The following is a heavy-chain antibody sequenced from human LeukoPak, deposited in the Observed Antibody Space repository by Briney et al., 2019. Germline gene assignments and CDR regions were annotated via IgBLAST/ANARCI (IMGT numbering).Heavy chain of an antibody. CDR1: GGSFSGYY. D-gene: IGHD4-23*01. V-gene: IGHV4-34*01. Sequence: SETLSLTCAVYGGSFSGYYWSWIRQPPGKGLEWIGEINHSGSTNYNPSLKSRVTISVDTSKNQFPLKLSSVTAADTAVYYCARFGGNYWFDPWGQGTLVTVSS. J-gene: IGHJ5*02. CDR2: INHSGST. CDR3: ARFGGNYWFDP.